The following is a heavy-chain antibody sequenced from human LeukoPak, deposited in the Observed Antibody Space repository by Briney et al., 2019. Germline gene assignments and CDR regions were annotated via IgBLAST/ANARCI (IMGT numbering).Heavy chain of an antibody. CDR2: IYYSGST. V-gene: IGHV4-59*01. CDR3: ARATDRSLQGNWFDP. CDR1: GGSISSYY. Sequence: SETLSLTCTVSGGSISSYYWSWIRQPPGKGLEWIGYIYYSGSTNYNPSLKSRVTISVDTSKNQFSLKLSSVTAADTAVYYCARATDRSLQGNWFDPWGRGTLVTVSS. J-gene: IGHJ5*02.